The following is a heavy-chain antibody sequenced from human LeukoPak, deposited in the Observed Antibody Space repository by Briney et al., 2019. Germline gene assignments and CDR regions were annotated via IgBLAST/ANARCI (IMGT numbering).Heavy chain of an antibody. J-gene: IGHJ4*02. Sequence: SETLSLTCTVSGGSISSSSYYWGWIRQPPGKGLEWIGSIYYSGSTYYNPPLKSRVTISVDTSKNQFSLKLSSVTAADTAVYYCARSPGLPTSPGYYFDYWGQGTLVTVSP. V-gene: IGHV4-39*07. D-gene: IGHD1-14*01. CDR2: IYYSGST. CDR1: GGSISSSSYY. CDR3: ARSPGLPTSPGYYFDY.